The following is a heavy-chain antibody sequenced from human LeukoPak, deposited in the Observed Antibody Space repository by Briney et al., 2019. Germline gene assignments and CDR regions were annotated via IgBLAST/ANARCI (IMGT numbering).Heavy chain of an antibody. CDR3: ARETGDFGNFFDY. CDR1: GFTSSSYE. V-gene: IGHV3-48*03. CDR2: ISSSGSTL. D-gene: IGHD4-17*01. J-gene: IGHJ4*02. Sequence: GGSLRLSCAASGFTSSSYEMNWVRQAPGKGLEWVSYISSSGSTLHYADSVKGRFTISRDNAKNSLYLQMNSLRAEDTSVYYCARETGDFGNFFDYWGQGTLLTVSS.